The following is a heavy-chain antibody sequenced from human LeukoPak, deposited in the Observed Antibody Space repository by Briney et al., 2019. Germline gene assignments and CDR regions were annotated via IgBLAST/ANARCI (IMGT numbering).Heavy chain of an antibody. J-gene: IGHJ4*02. Sequence: ASVTVSCKASGYTFTTYAMHWVRQAPGQRLEWMGWINADNDNKKYSQKFQGRVTITRDTSASTVYMELSSLRSEDTAVYYCARDYGLQRVFDYWGQGTLVTVSS. CDR3: ARDYGLQRVFDY. V-gene: IGHV1-3*01. D-gene: IGHD1-1*01. CDR1: GYTFTTYA. CDR2: INADNDNK.